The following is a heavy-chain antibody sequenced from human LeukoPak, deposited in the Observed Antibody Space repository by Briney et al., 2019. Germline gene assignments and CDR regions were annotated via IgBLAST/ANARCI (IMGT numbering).Heavy chain of an antibody. J-gene: IGHJ6*03. V-gene: IGHV4-34*01. D-gene: IGHD6-13*01. CDR1: GGSFSGYY. CDR3: ARSYSRFYYYYMDV. CDR2: ITHTGST. Sequence: SETLSLTCTVYGGSFSGYYWSWIRQPPGKGLEWIGEITHTGSTNYNPSLKSRVTISVDTSKNQFSLKLSSVTAADTAVYYCARSYSRFYYYYMDVWGKGTTVTVPS.